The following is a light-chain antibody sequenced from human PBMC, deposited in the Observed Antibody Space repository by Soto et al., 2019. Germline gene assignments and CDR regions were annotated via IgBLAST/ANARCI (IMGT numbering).Light chain of an antibody. J-gene: IGKJ2*01. Sequence: DIQMTQSPSTLSASVGDRVSITCRASQSINTWLAWYQQKPGKAPRLLIYDASNLETGVPSRFTGSGSGTEFPLTISSLQPDDFATYYCQQFNTFSFTFGQGTKLEIK. V-gene: IGKV1-5*01. CDR2: DAS. CDR3: QQFNTFSFT. CDR1: QSINTW.